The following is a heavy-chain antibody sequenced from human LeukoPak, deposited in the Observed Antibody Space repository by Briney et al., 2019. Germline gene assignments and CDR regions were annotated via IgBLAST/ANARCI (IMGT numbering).Heavy chain of an antibody. CDR3: ARGLCGGDCYDY. Sequence: GGSLRLSCKASGFTFGDYAMTWFRQAPGKGLEWVSSISTTSSYIYYADSVKGRFTISRDNAKNSLYLQMNSLRAEDMAVYYCARGLCGGDCYDYWGQGTLVTVSS. CDR2: ISTTSSYI. J-gene: IGHJ4*02. CDR1: GFTFGDYA. D-gene: IGHD2-21*01. V-gene: IGHV3-21*01.